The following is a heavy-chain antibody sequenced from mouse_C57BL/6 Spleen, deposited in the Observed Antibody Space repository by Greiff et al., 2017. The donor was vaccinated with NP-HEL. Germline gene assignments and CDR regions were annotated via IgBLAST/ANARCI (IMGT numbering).Heavy chain of an antibody. D-gene: IGHD1-1*01. CDR2: IDPSDSYT. V-gene: IGHV1-59*01. CDR1: GYTFTSYW. Sequence: QVQLQQSGAELVRPGTSVKLSCKASGYTFTSYWMHWVKQRPGQGLEWIGVIDPSDSYTNYNQKFKGKATLTVDTSSSTAYMQLSSLTSEDSAVYYCARSGGSTYAMDYWGQGTSVTVSS. CDR3: ARSGGSTYAMDY. J-gene: IGHJ4*01.